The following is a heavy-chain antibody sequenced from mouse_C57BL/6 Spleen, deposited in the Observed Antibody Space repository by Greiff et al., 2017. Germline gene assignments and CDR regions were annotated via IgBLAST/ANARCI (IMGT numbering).Heavy chain of an antibody. Sequence: EVQLLQSGPVLVKPGASVKMSCKASGFTFTDYYMNWVQQSPGKSLEWIGVINPYNGGSSYNQQFKGKATLTVDKSSSTAYMELNSLTSEDSAVYYYARSPYYCSSYGWYFDVWGTGTTVTVSS. CDR3: ARSPYYCSSYGWYFDV. CDR1: GFTFTDYY. CDR2: INPYNGGS. J-gene: IGHJ1*03. D-gene: IGHD1-1*01. V-gene: IGHV1-19*01.